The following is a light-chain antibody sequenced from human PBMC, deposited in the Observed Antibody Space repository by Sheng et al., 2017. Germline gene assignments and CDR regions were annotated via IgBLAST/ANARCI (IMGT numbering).Light chain of an antibody. Sequence: DIHLTQSPSSLSASVGDRITITCQASQDINNYLNWYQQKPGKAPKLLIYDASTLETGVPSRFSGGGSGTDFTFTISGLQPEDFATYFCQQYDNVPSFTFGPGTTVDVK. CDR3: QQYDNVPSFT. CDR1: QDINNY. J-gene: IGKJ3*01. CDR2: DAS. V-gene: IGKV1-33*01.